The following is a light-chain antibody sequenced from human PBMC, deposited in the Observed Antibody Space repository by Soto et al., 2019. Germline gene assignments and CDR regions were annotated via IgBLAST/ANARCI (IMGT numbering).Light chain of an antibody. CDR3: QQYTSPPWT. V-gene: IGKV3-20*01. Sequence: EIVLTQSPGTLSLSPGERATLSCRASQSVGNNYLAWYQQKPGQAPRFLIYDASSRATGIPDRFSGSGSGTDFTLTISRLEPEDFAVYYCQQYTSPPWTLGQGTKVETK. CDR1: QSVGNNY. CDR2: DAS. J-gene: IGKJ1*01.